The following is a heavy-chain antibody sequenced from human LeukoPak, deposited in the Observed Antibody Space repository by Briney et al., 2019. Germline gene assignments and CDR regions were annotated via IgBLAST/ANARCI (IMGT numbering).Heavy chain of an antibody. V-gene: IGHV3-20*04. J-gene: IGHJ3*02. CDR3: ARGGGYYDSSGYHDAFEI. Sequence: PGGSLRLSCAASGFTFDDYGMSWVRQAPGKGLEWVSGINWNGGSTGYADSVKGRFTISRDNAKNSLYLQMNSLRAEDTALYYCARGGGYYDSSGYHDAFEIWGQGTMVTVSS. D-gene: IGHD3-22*01. CDR2: INWNGGST. CDR1: GFTFDDYG.